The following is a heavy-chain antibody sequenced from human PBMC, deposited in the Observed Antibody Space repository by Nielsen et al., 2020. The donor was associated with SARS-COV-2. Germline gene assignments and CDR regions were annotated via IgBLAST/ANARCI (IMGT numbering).Heavy chain of an antibody. J-gene: IGHJ4*02. V-gene: IGHV3-48*03. CDR2: ITSSGSTI. CDR3: ARGLGEVADY. D-gene: IGHD3-10*01. CDR1: GFTFSNSD. Sequence: GESLKISCAASGFTFSNSDMNWVRQAPGKGLEWVSYITSSGSTIYYADSVKGRFSISRDNAKNSLFLQMNSLRAEDTAVYYCARGLGEVADYWGQGAPVTVSS.